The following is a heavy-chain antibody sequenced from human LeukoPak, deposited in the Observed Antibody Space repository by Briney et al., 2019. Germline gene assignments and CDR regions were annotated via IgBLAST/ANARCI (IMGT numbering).Heavy chain of an antibody. D-gene: IGHD2-2*01. CDR1: GFTFGSYA. CDR3: ARDLLPGAPDYFDY. J-gene: IGHJ4*02. V-gene: IGHV3-30*04. Sequence: GWSLTLSCAASGFTFGSYAMHWVRQAPGKGLEWVAVIAHDETNRFYADSVKGRFTISRDNSMNTPYLQMNSLRPEDTAVYFCARDLLPGAPDYFDYWGQGTLVTVSS. CDR2: IAHDETNR.